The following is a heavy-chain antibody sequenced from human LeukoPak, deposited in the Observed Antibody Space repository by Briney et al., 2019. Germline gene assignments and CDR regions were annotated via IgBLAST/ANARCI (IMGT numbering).Heavy chain of an antibody. CDR2: IKQDGSEK. CDR1: GFTFSSYW. CDR3: ARGSYYGSGSDFDY. D-gene: IGHD3-10*01. J-gene: IGHJ4*02. Sequence: PGGSLRLSCAASGFTFSSYWMSWVRQAPGKGLEWVANIKQDGSEKYYVDSVKGRFTISRDNAKNSLYLQMNSLRAEDTAVYYCARGSYYGSGSDFDYWGQGTLVTVSS. V-gene: IGHV3-7*04.